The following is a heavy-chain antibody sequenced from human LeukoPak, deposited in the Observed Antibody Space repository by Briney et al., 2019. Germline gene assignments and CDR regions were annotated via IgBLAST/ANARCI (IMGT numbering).Heavy chain of an antibody. V-gene: IGHV3-20*04. CDR3: ARESSSSSRLDY. CDR1: GFTSDDYG. D-gene: IGHD6-6*01. CDR2: INWNGGST. Sequence: GGSLRLSCAASGFTSDDYGMSWVRQAPGKGLEWVSGINWNGGSTGYADSVKGRFTISRDNAKNSLYLQMNSLRAEGTALYYCARESSSSSRLDYWGQGTLVTVSS. J-gene: IGHJ4*02.